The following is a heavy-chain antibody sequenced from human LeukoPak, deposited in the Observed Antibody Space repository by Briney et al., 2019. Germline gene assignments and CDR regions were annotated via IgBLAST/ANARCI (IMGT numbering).Heavy chain of an antibody. Sequence: PGGSLRLSCAASGFTFDDYAMHWVRQAPGKGLEWVSLISGDGGSTYYADSVKGRFTISRDNSKNTLYLQMNSLRAEDTAVYYCARDTRLGPAAMRGYNWFDTWGQGTLVTVSS. J-gene: IGHJ5*02. CDR2: ISGDGGST. CDR3: ARDTRLGPAAMRGYNWFDT. CDR1: GFTFDDYA. V-gene: IGHV3-43*02. D-gene: IGHD2-2*01.